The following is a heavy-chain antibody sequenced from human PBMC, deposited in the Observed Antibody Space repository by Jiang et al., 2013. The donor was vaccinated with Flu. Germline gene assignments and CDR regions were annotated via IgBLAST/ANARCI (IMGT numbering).Heavy chain of an antibody. V-gene: IGHV1-2*04. Sequence: VQLVESGAEVKKPGASVKVSCKASGYTFTGYYMHWVRQAPGQGLEWMGWINPNSGGTNYAQKFQGWVTMTRDTSISTAYMELSRLRSDDTAVYYCARVAVRYYDSSGSPLWYFDYWGQGTLVTVSS. D-gene: IGHD3-22*01. J-gene: IGHJ4*02. CDR3: ARVAVRYYDSSGSPLWYFDY. CDR2: INPNSGGT. CDR1: GYTFTGYY.